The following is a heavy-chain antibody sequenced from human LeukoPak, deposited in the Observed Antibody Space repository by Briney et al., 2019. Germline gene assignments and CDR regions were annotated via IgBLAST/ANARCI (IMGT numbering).Heavy chain of an antibody. Sequence: PSETLSLTCTVSGGSISSNYWSWIRQPPGKGLEWIGYIYYTGSTNYNPSLKSRVTISVDTSKNQFSLKLSSVTAADTAVYYCARSSSGWSDFDYWGQGTLVTVSS. J-gene: IGHJ4*02. CDR3: ARSSSGWSDFDY. V-gene: IGHV4-59*08. CDR1: GGSISSNY. CDR2: IYYTGST. D-gene: IGHD6-19*01.